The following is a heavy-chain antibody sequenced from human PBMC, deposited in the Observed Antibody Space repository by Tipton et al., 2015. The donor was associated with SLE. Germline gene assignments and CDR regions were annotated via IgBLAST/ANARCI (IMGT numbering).Heavy chain of an antibody. V-gene: IGHV4-61*01. D-gene: IGHD2-15*01. Sequence: TLSLTCRVSGGSISGTNYYWSWIRQPPGKGLEWIGESHQSGTTNYPPSFKSRVTISVDTSKNQVSLKLTSVTAADTAVYYCARSNWADCESGSTCYVTRWFDPWGQGTLVAVSS. J-gene: IGHJ5*02. CDR1: GGSISGTNYY. CDR3: ARSNWADCESGSTCYVTRWFDP. CDR2: SHQSGTT.